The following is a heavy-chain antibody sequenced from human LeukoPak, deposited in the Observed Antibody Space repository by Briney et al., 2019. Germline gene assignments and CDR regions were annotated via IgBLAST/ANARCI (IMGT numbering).Heavy chain of an antibody. V-gene: IGHV5-51*01. CDR1: GYSLTSYC. D-gene: IGHD1-26*01. J-gene: IGHJ3*01. CDR2: IYPGDSGP. Sequence: GESLNISCKVSGYSLTSYCIGWVRQMPGKGLEWMGIIYPGDSGPTYSPSFQGQVTISVDKSINTAYLQWSSLQASDTAMYYCGMSGDRVPLQDDVFDVWGQGTMVTVST. CDR3: GMSGDRVPLQDDVFDV.